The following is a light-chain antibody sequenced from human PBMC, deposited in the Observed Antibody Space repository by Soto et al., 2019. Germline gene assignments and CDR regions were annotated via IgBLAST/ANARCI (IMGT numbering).Light chain of an antibody. V-gene: IGKV3-20*01. J-gene: IGKJ2*01. CDR1: QSVSGRY. CDR2: GAS. Sequence: EIVFTQSPGTLSLSPGERVTLSCRASQSVSGRYLAWYQQRPGQAPRLLIYGASTRATGIPDRFSGSASGTDFTLTISRMEPEDFVVYYCQQYGTSPPRYTFGQGTKLEI. CDR3: QQYGTSPPRYT.